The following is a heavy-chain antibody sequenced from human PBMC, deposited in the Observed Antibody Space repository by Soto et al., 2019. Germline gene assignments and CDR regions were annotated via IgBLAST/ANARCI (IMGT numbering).Heavy chain of an antibody. J-gene: IGHJ3*02. Sequence: EVQLLESGGGLEQPGGSLRLSCAASGFTFSSYAMSWVRQAAGKGLEWVSTISGSGGTTYYADSVKGRFTISRDNSKNTLYLQMNSLRAEDTAVYYCAKPRRFLEWLSAFDIWGQGTMVTVSS. CDR1: GFTFSSYA. V-gene: IGHV3-23*01. D-gene: IGHD3-3*01. CDR2: ISGSGGTT. CDR3: AKPRRFLEWLSAFDI.